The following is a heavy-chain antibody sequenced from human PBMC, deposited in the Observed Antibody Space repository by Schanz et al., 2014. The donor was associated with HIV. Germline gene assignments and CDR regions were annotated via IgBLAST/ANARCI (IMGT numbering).Heavy chain of an antibody. V-gene: IGHV3-53*01. J-gene: IGHJ4*02. CDR1: GFAVSSNF. CDR2: SISGHST. Sequence: EVQLVESGGGLIQRGGSLRLSCAASGFAVSSNFLNWVRQAPGKGLEWVSGISISGHSTYYADSVKGRFTISRDIFKNTLYLQMNSLRAEDTAVYYCAKTIIPTDWAPYTYSFDYWGQGTLVTVSS. CDR3: AKTIIPTDWAPYTYSFDY. D-gene: IGHD3-16*01.